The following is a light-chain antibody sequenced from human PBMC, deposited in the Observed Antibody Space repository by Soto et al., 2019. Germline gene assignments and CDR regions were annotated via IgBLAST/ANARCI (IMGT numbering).Light chain of an antibody. V-gene: IGKV3-20*01. Sequence: EIVLTQSPGTLSLSPGERATHSRRASQSVSNNYLAWYRQNPGQAPRVLIYGASNRATGIPARFSGSGSGTDFTLTISRLEPEDFAVFYCQQYGSSITFGQGTRLEIK. CDR2: GAS. CDR3: QQYGSSIT. J-gene: IGKJ5*01. CDR1: QSVSNNY.